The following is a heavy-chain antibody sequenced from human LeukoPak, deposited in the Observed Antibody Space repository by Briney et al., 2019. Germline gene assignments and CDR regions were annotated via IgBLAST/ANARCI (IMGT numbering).Heavy chain of an antibody. D-gene: IGHD5-18*01. CDR2: ITSGNGNT. CDR3: ARERNTAFDY. J-gene: IGHJ4*02. CDR1: GYTFTSLT. Sequence: ASVKVSCKASGYTFTSLTVQWVRQAPGQRLEWMRWITSGNGNTKYSQKFQGRVTITRDTSASTAYMELSSLRSEDTAVYYCARERNTAFDYWGQGTLVTVSS. V-gene: IGHV1-3*01.